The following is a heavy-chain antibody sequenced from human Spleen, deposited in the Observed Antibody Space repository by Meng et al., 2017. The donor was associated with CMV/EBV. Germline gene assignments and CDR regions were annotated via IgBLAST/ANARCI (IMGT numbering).Heavy chain of an antibody. D-gene: IGHD6-13*01. V-gene: IGHV3-11*04. CDR1: GFTFSDYY. CDR2: ISSSGSTI. CDR3: ARGPPSSSWYDDYGMDV. J-gene: IGHJ6*02. Sequence: GESLKISCAASGFTFSDYYMSWIRQAPGKGPEWVSYISSSGSTIYYADSVKGRFTISRDNAKNSLYLQMNSLRAEDTAVYYCARGPPSSSWYDDYGMDVWGQGTTVTVSS.